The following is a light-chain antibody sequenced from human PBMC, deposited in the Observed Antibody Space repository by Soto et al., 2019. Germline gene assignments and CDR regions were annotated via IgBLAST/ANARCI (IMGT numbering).Light chain of an antibody. CDR3: QQYNNWPPWT. Sequence: EIVLKQSPGTLSLSPGERATLSCRASQSVSNNYLAWYQQKPGQAPRLLIYGASTRATGIPARFSGSGSGTEFTLTISSLQSEDFAVYYCQQYNNWPPWTFGQGTKVDNK. CDR2: GAS. J-gene: IGKJ1*01. V-gene: IGKV3-15*01. CDR1: QSVSNN.